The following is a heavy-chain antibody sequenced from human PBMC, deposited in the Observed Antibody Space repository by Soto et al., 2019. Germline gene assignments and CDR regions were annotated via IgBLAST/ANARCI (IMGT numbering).Heavy chain of an antibody. Sequence: PSQTLSLTCVISGDSLSTNGVAWNWIRQSPSRGLEWLGRAYYRSSWYNDYATSVKSRITINLDTSKNQFSLQLDSVTPEDTAVYFCASASHSSFDYWRQGTVVTVSS. J-gene: IGHJ4*02. CDR3: ASASHSSFDY. CDR2: AYYRSSWYN. V-gene: IGHV6-1*01. CDR1: GDSLSTNGVA. D-gene: IGHD6-19*01.